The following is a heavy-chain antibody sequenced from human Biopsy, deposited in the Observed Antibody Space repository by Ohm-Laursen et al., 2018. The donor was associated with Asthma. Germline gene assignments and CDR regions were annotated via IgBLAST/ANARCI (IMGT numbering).Heavy chain of an antibody. V-gene: IGHV3-30-3*01. Sequence: SSLRLSCAASRFTYEMHWVRQAPGKGLEWVAVISYDGSSIYYADSVKGRFTISRDNSKNTLSLQMNSLTAEDTAVYYCAREGVAGTHIEDWGQGTLVIVSA. CDR2: ISYDGSSI. J-gene: IGHJ4*02. D-gene: IGHD6-19*01. CDR3: AREGVAGTHIED. CDR1: RFTYE.